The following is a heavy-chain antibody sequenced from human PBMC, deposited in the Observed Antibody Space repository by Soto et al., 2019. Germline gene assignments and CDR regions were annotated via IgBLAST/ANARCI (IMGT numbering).Heavy chain of an antibody. CDR1: GFTFSSYA. D-gene: IGHD5-12*01. V-gene: IGHV3-30-3*01. Sequence: GGSLRLSCAASGFTFSSYAMHWVRQAPGKGLEWVAVISCDGSNKYYADSVKGRFTISRHNSKDAPYLQNNSLRAEDMAVYYWAREGGYRTFDYWGQGTLVTVSS. J-gene: IGHJ4*02. CDR2: ISCDGSNK. CDR3: AREGGYRTFDY.